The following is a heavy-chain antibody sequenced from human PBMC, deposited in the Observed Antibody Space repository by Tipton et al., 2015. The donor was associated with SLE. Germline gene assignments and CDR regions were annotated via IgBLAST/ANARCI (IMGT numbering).Heavy chain of an antibody. Sequence: SLRLSCAASGFTFSXYAMHWVRQAPGKGLEWVAVISYDGSNKYYADSVKGRFTISRDNSKNTLYLQMNSLRAEDTAVYYCARVWRQLSSDDMWGQGTMVTVSS. CDR1: GFTFSXYA. D-gene: IGHD6-19*01. J-gene: IGHJ3*02. V-gene: IGHV3-30-3*01. CDR2: ISYDGSNK. CDR3: ARVWRQLSSDDM.